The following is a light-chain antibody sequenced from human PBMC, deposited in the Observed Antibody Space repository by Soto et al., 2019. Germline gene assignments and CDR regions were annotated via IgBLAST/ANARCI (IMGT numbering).Light chain of an antibody. CDR2: DAS. V-gene: IGKV3-11*01. CDR3: QQRSNWPPGYT. J-gene: IGKJ2*01. Sequence: EVVLTQSPATLSLSPGERATLSCRASQSVGIYLAWYQQKIGQAPRLLIYDASSRAIGIPARFSGSGSGTDFTLTISSIEPEDFAVYYCQQRSNWPPGYTFGQGTKLEIK. CDR1: QSVGIY.